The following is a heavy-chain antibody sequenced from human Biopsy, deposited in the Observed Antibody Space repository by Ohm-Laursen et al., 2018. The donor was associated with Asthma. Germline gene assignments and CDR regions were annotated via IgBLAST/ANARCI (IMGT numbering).Heavy chain of an antibody. D-gene: IGHD2-21*02. Sequence: SLRLSCAATGSTFDNYTMHWVRQATGKGLEWVTIISYDGRNTYYADSVEARFTISSDNSKNTLFLQMSSLRSEDTAVYYCARGGLHYYEYYGMDVWGQGTTVTVSS. J-gene: IGHJ6*02. V-gene: IGHV3-30*04. CDR2: ISYDGRNT. CDR1: GSTFDNYT. CDR3: ARGGLHYYEYYGMDV.